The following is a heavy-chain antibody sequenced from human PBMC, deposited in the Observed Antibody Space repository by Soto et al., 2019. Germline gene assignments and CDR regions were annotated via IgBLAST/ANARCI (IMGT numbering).Heavy chain of an antibody. D-gene: IGHD6-19*01. V-gene: IGHV1-46*01. Sequence: QVQLVQSGAEVMRPGASVKVSCKASGFTFTTFFMHWLRQAPGQGLEWMGVISPGGDATAYAGKCEGRVPVTKDRSTTTPYLVLRSLRSEDTAVYYCARDWRYSSGLDYWGQGTLVTVSS. CDR1: GFTFTTFF. J-gene: IGHJ4*02. CDR2: ISPGGDAT. CDR3: ARDWRYSSGLDY.